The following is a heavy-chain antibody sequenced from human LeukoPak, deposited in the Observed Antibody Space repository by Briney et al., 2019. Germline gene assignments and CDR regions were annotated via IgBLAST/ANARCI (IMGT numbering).Heavy chain of an antibody. CDR2: IIPIFGTA. D-gene: IGHD1-20*01. V-gene: IGHV1-69*13. CDR3: ARKKGGDIYNWNEPDSWFDP. CDR1: RGTFSSYT. J-gene: IGHJ5*02. Sequence: ASVKVSCKASRGTFSSYTISWVRQAPGQGLEWMGGIIPIFGTANYAQKFQGRVTITADESTSTAYMELSSLRSEDTAVYYCARKKGGDIYNWNEPDSWFDPWGQGTLVTVSS.